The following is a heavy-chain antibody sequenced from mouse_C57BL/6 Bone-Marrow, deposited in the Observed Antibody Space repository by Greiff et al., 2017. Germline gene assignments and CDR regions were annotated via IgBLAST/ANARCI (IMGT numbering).Heavy chain of an antibody. CDR3: ARERDYYGSSYADY. D-gene: IGHD1-1*01. J-gene: IGHJ2*01. CDR2: IHPNSGST. CDR1: GYTFTSYW. V-gene: IGHV1-64*01. Sequence: QVQLQQPGAELVKPGASVKLSCKASGYTFTSYWMHWVKQRPGHGLEWIGMIHPNSGSTNYNEKFKSKATLTVANSSSTAYMQLRSLTSEDAAVYYYARERDYYGSSYADYWGQGTTLTVSS.